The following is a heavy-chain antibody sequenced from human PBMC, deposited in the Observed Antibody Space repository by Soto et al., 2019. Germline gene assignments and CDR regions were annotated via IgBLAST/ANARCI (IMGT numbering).Heavy chain of an antibody. Sequence: GGSLRLSCAASGFTFSSYSMNWVRQAPGKGLKWVSGISWNSGSIGYADSVKGRFTISRDNAKNSLYLQMNSLRAEDTALYYCAKVNIRYDYIWGSSSYFDYWGQGTLVTVSS. CDR1: GFTFSSYS. J-gene: IGHJ4*02. V-gene: IGHV3-9*01. CDR3: AKVNIRYDYIWGSSSYFDY. D-gene: IGHD3-16*01. CDR2: ISWNSGSI.